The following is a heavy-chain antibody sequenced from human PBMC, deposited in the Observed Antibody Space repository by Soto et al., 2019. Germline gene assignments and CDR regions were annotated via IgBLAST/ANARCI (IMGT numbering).Heavy chain of an antibody. Sequence: SETLSLTCAVSGGSISSGGYSWSWIRQPPGKGLEWIGYIYHSGSTYYNPSLKSRVTISVDRSKNQFSLALTSVTAADTAMYYCARGSTTEKVDSWGQGILVTVSS. CDR2: IYHSGST. J-gene: IGHJ4*02. CDR1: GGSISSGGYS. CDR3: ARGSTTEKVDS. V-gene: IGHV4-30-2*01.